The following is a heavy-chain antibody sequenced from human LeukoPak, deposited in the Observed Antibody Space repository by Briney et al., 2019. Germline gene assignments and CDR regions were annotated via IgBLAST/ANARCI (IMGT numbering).Heavy chain of an antibody. CDR1: GLTFSSYW. Sequence: PGGSLRLSCAASGLTFSSYWMHWVRQAPGKGLVWVSRINSDGSSTTYADSVKGRFTISRDNAKNTLYLQMNSLRAEDTAVYYCARDARIAAAGRKGYWGQGTLVTVSS. D-gene: IGHD6-13*01. CDR3: ARDARIAAAGRKGY. V-gene: IGHV3-74*01. CDR2: INSDGSST. J-gene: IGHJ4*02.